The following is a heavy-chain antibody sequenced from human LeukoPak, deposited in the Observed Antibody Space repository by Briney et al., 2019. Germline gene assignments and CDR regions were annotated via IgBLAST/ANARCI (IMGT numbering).Heavy chain of an antibody. CDR1: GFTFSSYG. V-gene: IGHV3-30*03. Sequence: GGSLRLSCAASGFTFSSYGMHWVRQAPGKGLEWVAVISYDGSNKYYADSVKGRFTISRDNSKNTLYLQMNSLRAEDTAVYYCARDPRGCSSTSCYPPFDYWGQGTLVTVSS. J-gene: IGHJ4*02. CDR2: ISYDGSNK. D-gene: IGHD2-2*01. CDR3: ARDPRGCSSTSCYPPFDY.